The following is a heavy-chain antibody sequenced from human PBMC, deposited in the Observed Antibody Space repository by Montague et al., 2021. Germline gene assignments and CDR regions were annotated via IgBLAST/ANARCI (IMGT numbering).Heavy chain of an antibody. CDR2: ITSDGSDT. V-gene: IGHV3-74*01. CDR3: VRDRPTAWFDS. D-gene: IGHD5-18*01. J-gene: IGHJ5*01. CDR1: GFSFSSLW. Sequence: SLRLFLSASGFSFSSLWMHWVCQAPGKGLVWVSQITSDGSDTNYADSVKGRFTISRDNAKSTLYLQMNSLRDEDTAVYYCVRDRPTAWFDSWGQGTLVTVSS.